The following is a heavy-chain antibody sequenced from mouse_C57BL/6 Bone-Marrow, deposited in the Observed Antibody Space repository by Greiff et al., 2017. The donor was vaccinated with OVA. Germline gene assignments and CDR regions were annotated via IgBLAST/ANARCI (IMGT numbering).Heavy chain of an antibody. J-gene: IGHJ4*01. D-gene: IGHD2-5*01. CDR1: GYTFTSYW. Sequence: QVQLQQSGAELARPGASVKLSCKASGYTFTSYWITWVKQRPGQGLEWIGDIYPGSGSTNYNEKFKSKATLTVDTSSSTAYMQLSSLTSEDSAVYYCAREEGSNYAYYAMDYWGQGTSVTVSS. V-gene: IGHV1-55*01. CDR2: IYPGSGST. CDR3: AREEGSNYAYYAMDY.